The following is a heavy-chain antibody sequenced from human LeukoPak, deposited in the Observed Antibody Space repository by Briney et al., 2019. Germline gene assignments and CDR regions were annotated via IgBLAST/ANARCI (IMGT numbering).Heavy chain of an antibody. CDR2: IYNSGST. D-gene: IGHD6-13*01. CDR3: ARHGAAAGTSYYYYYGMDV. CDR1: GGSISSGGYY. V-gene: IGHV4-30-2*01. J-gene: IGHJ6*02. Sequence: PSETLSLTCTVSGGSISSGGYYWGWGRQPPGKGGEWVGYIYNSGSTYYNPSLNSRVTISVDRSKNQFSLKLSSVTAADTAVYYCARHGAAAGTSYYYYYGMDVWGQGTTVTVSS.